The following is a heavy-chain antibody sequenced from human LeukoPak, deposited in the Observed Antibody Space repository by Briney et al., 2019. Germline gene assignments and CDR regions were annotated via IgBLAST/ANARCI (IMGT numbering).Heavy chain of an antibody. Sequence: ASVKVSCKASGGTFSSCAISWVRQAPGQGLEWMGGIIPIFGTANYAQKFQGRVTITADESTSTAYMELSSLRSEDTAVYYCARVAGIAAAGPFDYWGQGTLVTVSS. CDR1: GGTFSSCA. D-gene: IGHD6-13*01. V-gene: IGHV1-69*13. CDR2: IIPIFGTA. CDR3: ARVAGIAAAGPFDY. J-gene: IGHJ4*02.